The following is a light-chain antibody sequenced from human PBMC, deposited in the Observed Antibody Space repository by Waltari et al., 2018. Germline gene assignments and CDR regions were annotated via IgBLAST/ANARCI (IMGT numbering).Light chain of an antibody. Sequence: DIQMTQSPSTLSASIGDRVTITCRASQHLSRWLAWYQQKPGKAPNLLIYKTSSLQGGVPSRFNGSGSGTEFTLTITSLQPEDCATYYCQQYNTYSLWAFGQGTKVEIK. CDR2: KTS. CDR1: QHLSRW. CDR3: QQYNTYSLWA. J-gene: IGKJ1*01. V-gene: IGKV1-5*03.